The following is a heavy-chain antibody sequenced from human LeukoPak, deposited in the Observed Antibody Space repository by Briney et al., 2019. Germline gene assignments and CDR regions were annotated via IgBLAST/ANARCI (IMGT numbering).Heavy chain of an antibody. V-gene: IGHV6-1*01. CDR3: ARDLANTGWYTFDY. Sequence: SQNLSLTCDISGDSVSSINGAWNWIRQSPSRGLEWLERTYYRSKWYNEYAESMKGRMTITPDTSNNRFSLQLNSVTPDDTAVYYCARDLANTGWYTFDYWGQGTLVTVSS. CDR2: TYYRSKWYN. CDR1: GDSVSSINGA. D-gene: IGHD6-19*01. J-gene: IGHJ4*02.